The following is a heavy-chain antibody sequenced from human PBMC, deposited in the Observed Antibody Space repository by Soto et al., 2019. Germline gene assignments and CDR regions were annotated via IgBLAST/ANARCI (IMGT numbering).Heavy chain of an antibody. V-gene: IGHV4-31*03. D-gene: IGHD5-12*01. CDR1: GGSISSGGYY. Sequence: QVQLQESGPGLVKPSQTLSLTCTVSGGSISSGGYYWSWIRQHPGKGLEWIVYIYYSGSTYYNPSLKSRVTISVDTSKNQFSLKLSSVTAADTAVYYCARRWGYMKSLYYYYGMDVWGQGTTVTVSS. CDR3: ARRWGYMKSLYYYYGMDV. J-gene: IGHJ6*02. CDR2: IYYSGST.